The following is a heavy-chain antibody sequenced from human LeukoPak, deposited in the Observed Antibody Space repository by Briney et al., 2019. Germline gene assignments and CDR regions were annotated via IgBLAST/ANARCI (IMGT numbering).Heavy chain of an antibody. CDR1: GGSISSYY. CDR2: IHTSGRT. CDR3: ARDSDSRYGGWFDP. D-gene: IGHD4-23*01. Sequence: TTSETLSLTCTVSGGSISSYYWSWIRQPPGKGLEWIERIHTSGRTNYNPSLKSRVTISVDTSKNQFSLKLSSVTAADTAVYYCARDSDSRYGGWFDPWGQGTLVTVSS. V-gene: IGHV4-4*07. J-gene: IGHJ5*02.